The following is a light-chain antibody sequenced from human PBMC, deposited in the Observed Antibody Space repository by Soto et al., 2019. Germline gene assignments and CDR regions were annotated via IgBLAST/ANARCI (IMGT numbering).Light chain of an antibody. CDR1: QDIKNY. J-gene: IGKJ3*01. Sequence: DIQMTQSPSSLSASVGDRVTITCRASQDIKNYLAWYQQRPGEVPKVLISAASTLQLGVPSRLSGRRSGADFTLSISSLQPEDVATYYCQKYDSAPFTFGPGTKVDF. CDR3: QKYDSAPFT. CDR2: AAS. V-gene: IGKV1-27*01.